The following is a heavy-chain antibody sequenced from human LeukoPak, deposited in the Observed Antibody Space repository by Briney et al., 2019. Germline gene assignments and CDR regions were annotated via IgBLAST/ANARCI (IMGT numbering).Heavy chain of an antibody. Sequence: GGSLRLSCAASGFTVSSNYMSWVRQAPGKGLEWVSVIYSGGSTYYADSVKGRFTISRDNSKNTLYLQINSLRAEDTAVYYCARDRSGYCSSTSCYGPYYYGMDVWGQGTTVTVSS. CDR2: IYSGGST. V-gene: IGHV3-53*01. J-gene: IGHJ6*02. CDR3: ARDRSGYCSSTSCYGPYYYGMDV. D-gene: IGHD2-2*01. CDR1: GFTVSSNY.